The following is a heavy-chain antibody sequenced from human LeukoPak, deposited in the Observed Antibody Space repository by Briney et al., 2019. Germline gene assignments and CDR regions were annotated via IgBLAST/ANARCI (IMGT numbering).Heavy chain of an antibody. V-gene: IGHV4-34*01. J-gene: IGHJ4*02. D-gene: IGHD2-15*01. CDR3: ARGLYCSGGSCTYHFDY. CDR1: GGSFSGYY. Sequence: SETLSLTCAVYGGSFSGYYWSWIRQPPGKGLEWIGEINHSGSTNYNSSLKSRVTISVDTSKNQFSLKLSSVTAADTAVYYCARGLYCSGGSCTYHFDYWGQGTLVTVST. CDR2: INHSGST.